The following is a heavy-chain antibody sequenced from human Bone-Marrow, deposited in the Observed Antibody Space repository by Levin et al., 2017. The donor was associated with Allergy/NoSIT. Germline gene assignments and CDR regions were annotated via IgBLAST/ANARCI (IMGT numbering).Heavy chain of an antibody. CDR2: IYASGST. CDR3: ASLGYSDGYNRDDFDM. CDR1: GGSISSYY. J-gene: IGHJ3*02. D-gene: IGHD5-24*01. V-gene: IGHV4-4*07. Sequence: SETLSLTCTVSGGSISSYYWTWIRQPTGKGLEWIGRIYASGSTNDNPSLKSRLTMSIDPSKNQFSLNLRSVTAADTGLYYCASLGYSDGYNRDDFDMWGQGKMVIVSS.